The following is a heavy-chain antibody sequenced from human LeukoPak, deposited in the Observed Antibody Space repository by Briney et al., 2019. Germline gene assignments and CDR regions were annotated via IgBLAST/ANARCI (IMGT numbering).Heavy chain of an antibody. V-gene: IGHV4-59*01. Sequence: RSETLSLTCTVSGGPISSYYWSWIRQPPGKGLEWIGYIYYSGSTNYNPSLKSRVTISVDTSKNQFSLKLSSVTAADTAVYYCASLYRGSFDPWGQGTLVTVSS. J-gene: IGHJ5*02. CDR1: GGPISSYY. CDR3: ASLYRGSFDP. D-gene: IGHD2-2*02. CDR2: IYYSGST.